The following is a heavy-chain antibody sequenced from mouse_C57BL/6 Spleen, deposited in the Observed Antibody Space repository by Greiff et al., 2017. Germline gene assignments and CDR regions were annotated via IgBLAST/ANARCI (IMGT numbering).Heavy chain of an antibody. Sequence: VQLQQSGAELVKPGASVKMSCKASGYTFTSYWMTWVKQRPGQGLEWIGDIYPGSGSTNYNEKFKSKATLTVETSSSTAYMQLSSLTSEDSAVYYCARPSYDYDWYFDVWGKGTTLTVSS. CDR1: GYTFTSYW. J-gene: IGHJ1*03. V-gene: IGHV1-55*01. CDR2: IYPGSGST. CDR3: ARPSYDYDWYFDV. D-gene: IGHD2-4*01.